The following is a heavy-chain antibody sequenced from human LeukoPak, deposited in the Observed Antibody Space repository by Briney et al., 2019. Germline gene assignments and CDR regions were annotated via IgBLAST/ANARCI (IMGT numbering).Heavy chain of an antibody. CDR3: ARGFVPAAI. V-gene: IGHV3-7*01. J-gene: IGHJ4*02. Sequence: GGSPRLSCAASRFTFSSYWMSWVRQAPGKGLEWVANIKQDGSEKYYVDSVKGRFTISRDNAKNSLYLQMNSLRAEDTAVYYCARGFVPAAIWGQGILVTVSS. CDR1: RFTFSSYW. D-gene: IGHD2-2*01. CDR2: IKQDGSEK.